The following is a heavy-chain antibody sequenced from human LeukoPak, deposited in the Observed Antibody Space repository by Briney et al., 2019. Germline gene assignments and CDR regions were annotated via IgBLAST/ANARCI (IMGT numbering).Heavy chain of an antibody. CDR2: MNPNSGNT. Sequence: GASVKVSCKASGYTFTSYDINWVRQATGQGLEWMGWMNPNSGNTGYAQKFQGRVTMTRNTSISTAYMELSSLRSEDTAVYYCARDPDYYGSGSVDYWGQGTLVTVSS. J-gene: IGHJ4*02. D-gene: IGHD3-10*01. V-gene: IGHV1-8*01. CDR3: ARDPDYYGSGSVDY. CDR1: GYTFTSYD.